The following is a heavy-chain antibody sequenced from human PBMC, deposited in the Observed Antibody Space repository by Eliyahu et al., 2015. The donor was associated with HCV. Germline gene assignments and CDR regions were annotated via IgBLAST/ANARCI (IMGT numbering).Heavy chain of an antibody. D-gene: IGHD3-10*01. J-gene: IGHJ4*02. CDR1: GFTFNSYW. Sequence: EVQLVESGGGLVQPGGSLRLSCAASGFTFNSYWMQWVRQAXGKGLVLVSRVNMDGSXTNXADSVKGRFTISRDNTKNTLYLQMNSLRAEDTAVYYCARGLAALPFGSGSYLGPDFDYWGQGTLVTVSS. CDR3: ARGLAALPFGSGSYLGPDFDY. V-gene: IGHV3-74*01. CDR2: VNMDGSXT.